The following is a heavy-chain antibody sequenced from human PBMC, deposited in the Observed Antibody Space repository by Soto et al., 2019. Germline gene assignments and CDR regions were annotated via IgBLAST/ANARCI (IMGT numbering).Heavy chain of an antibody. Sequence: VSGGSSVGVGYSWSLIRQPPGKGLEWIGYIYHSGSTYYNPSLKSRVTISVDRSKNQFSLKLSSVTAADTAVYYCARVVVMSAGVDPWGQGTLVTVSS. D-gene: IGHD3-22*01. J-gene: IGHJ5*02. CDR1: GGSSVGVGYS. V-gene: IGHV4-30-2*01. CDR3: ARVVVMSAGVDP. CDR2: IYHSGST.